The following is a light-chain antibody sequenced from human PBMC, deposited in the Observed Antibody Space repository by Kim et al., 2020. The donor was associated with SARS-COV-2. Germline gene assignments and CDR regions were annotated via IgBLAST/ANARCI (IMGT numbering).Light chain of an antibody. J-gene: IGLJ3*02. V-gene: IGLV3-21*01. CDR3: QVWESATDYWV. CDR2: YDT. Sequence: SYELTQPPSVSVAPGKTAKITCGGNNIETKIVHWYRQRPGQAPVLVIFYDTDRPSGIPERFSGSNSGNTATLTVSRVEAGDEADYYCQVWESATDYWVFGGGTQLTVL. CDR1: NIETKI.